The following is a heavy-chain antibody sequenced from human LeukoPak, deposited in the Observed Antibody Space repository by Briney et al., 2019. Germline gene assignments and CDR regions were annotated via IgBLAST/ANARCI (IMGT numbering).Heavy chain of an antibody. J-gene: IGHJ4*02. CDR2: IYPGDSDT. V-gene: IGHV5-51*01. CDR1: GYSFTSYW. D-gene: IGHD6-13*01. Sequence: GESLKISCKGSGYSFTSYWIAWVRHMPGKGLEWMGIIYPGDSDTRYSPSLQGQVTISADKSMSTAYMQSSSLKASETAMYYCARLGFGGSSWLAYFDYWGQGNLVTVSS. CDR3: ARLGFGGSSWLAYFDY.